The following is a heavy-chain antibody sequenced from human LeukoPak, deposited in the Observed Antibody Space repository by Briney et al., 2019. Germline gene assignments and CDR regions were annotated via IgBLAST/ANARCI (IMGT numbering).Heavy chain of an antibody. Sequence: GGSLRLSCAASGFAVSNSWMTWVRQAPGKGLEWVANINHDGSEKYYVDSMKGRFTISRDNVKNSLYLQVNSLRAEDTAVYYCARDSGHGGIFDYWGQGTLVTVSS. V-gene: IGHV3-7*01. CDR1: GFAVSNSW. CDR2: INHDGSEK. CDR3: ARDSGHGGIFDY. J-gene: IGHJ4*02. D-gene: IGHD3-16*01.